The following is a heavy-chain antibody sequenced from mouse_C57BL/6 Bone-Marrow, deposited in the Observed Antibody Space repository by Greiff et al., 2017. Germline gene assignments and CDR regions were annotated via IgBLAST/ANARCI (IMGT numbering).Heavy chain of an antibody. Sequence: EVKLMESGGGLVQPGGSMKLSCAASGFTFSDAWMDWVRQSPEKGLEWVAEIRNKANNHATYYAESVKGRFTISRDDSKSSVYLQMNSLRAEDTGIYYCTIYYGNPYAMDYWGQGTSVTVSS. CDR1: GFTFSDAW. CDR2: IRNKANNHAT. J-gene: IGHJ4*01. V-gene: IGHV6-6*01. CDR3: TIYYGNPYAMDY. D-gene: IGHD2-1*01.